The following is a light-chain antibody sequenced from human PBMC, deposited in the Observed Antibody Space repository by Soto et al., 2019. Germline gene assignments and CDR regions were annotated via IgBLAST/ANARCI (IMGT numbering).Light chain of an antibody. CDR3: QKYNSAPLT. CDR1: QGIAPY. Sequence: DVQMTQSPSSLSASVGDRVTITCRASQGIAPYLAWFQQKPGKVPKLLIYAASTLQTGVPSRLSVSGSGTDFTLTISSLQPEDVATYYCQKYNSAPLTFGGGTKVEIK. J-gene: IGKJ4*01. V-gene: IGKV1-27*01. CDR2: AAS.